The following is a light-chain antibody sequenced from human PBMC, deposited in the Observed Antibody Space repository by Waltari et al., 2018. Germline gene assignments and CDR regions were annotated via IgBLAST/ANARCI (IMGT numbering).Light chain of an antibody. J-gene: IGLJ3*02. CDR2: VNSDGSH. CDR3: QTGGHGTWV. CDR1: SGHSSHI. V-gene: IGLV4-69*01. Sequence: QLVLTQSPSASASLGASVKLTCTLSSGHSSHIIAWHQQQPEKGPRYLMKVNSDGSHSKGDEIPDRFSGSSSGAARYLTISSLQSEDEADYYCQTGGHGTWVFGGGTKLTVL.